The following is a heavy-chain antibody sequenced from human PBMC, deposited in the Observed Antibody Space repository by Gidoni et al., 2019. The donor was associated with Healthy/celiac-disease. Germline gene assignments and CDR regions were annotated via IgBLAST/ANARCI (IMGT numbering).Heavy chain of an antibody. V-gene: IGHV4-34*01. D-gene: IGHD1-26*01. J-gene: IGHJ5*02. CDR3: ARVPPTRVGATQHQSWFDP. Sequence: QVQLQQWGAGLLKPSETLSLTCAVYGGSFSGYYWSWIRQPPGKGLEWIGEINHSGSTNYNPSLKSRVTISVDTSKNQFSLKLSSVTAADTAVYYCARVPPTRVGATQHQSWFDPWGQGTLVTVSS. CDR1: GGSFSGYY. CDR2: INHSGST.